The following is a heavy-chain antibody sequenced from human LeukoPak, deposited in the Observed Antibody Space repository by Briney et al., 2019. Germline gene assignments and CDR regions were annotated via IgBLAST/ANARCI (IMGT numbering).Heavy chain of an antibody. V-gene: IGHV3-11*05. CDR3: ARDQYCRSPGCQGSGYFDY. J-gene: IGHJ4*02. CDR2: ISSSSSST. D-gene: IGHD2-2*01. Sequence: GGSLRLSCAASGFTFSDYYMSWIRQAPGKGLEWASYISSSSSSTNYADSVKGRFTISRDNAKNSLYLQMNSLRAEDTAVYYCARDQYCRSPGCQGSGYFDYWGQGTLVTVSS. CDR1: GFTFSDYY.